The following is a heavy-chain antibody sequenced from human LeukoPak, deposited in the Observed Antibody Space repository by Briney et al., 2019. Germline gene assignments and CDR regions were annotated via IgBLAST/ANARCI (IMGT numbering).Heavy chain of an antibody. CDR3: ARERGEYCGGDCYNFDAFDI. V-gene: IGHV1-18*01. D-gene: IGHD2-21*02. J-gene: IGHJ3*02. CDR1: GYTFTSYG. CDR2: ISAYNGNT. Sequence: ASVKVSCKASGYTFTSYGISWVRQAPGQGLEWMGWISAYNGNTNYAQKLQGRVTMTTDTSTSTAYMELRSLRSDDTAVYYCARERGEYCGGDCYNFDAFDIWGQGTMVTVSS.